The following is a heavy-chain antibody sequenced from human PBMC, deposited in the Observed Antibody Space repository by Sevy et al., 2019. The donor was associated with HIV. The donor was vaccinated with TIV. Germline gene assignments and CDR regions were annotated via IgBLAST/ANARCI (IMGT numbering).Heavy chain of an antibody. Sequence: GGSLRLSCAASGFTFSDHYMSWIRQAPGKGLEWVSYISSSGSTIYYADSVKGRFTISRDNAKNSLYLQMNSLRAEDTAVYYCARGGIAAADPTYYYYYGMDVWGQGTTVTVSS. CDR1: GFTFSDHY. CDR2: ISSSGSTI. D-gene: IGHD6-13*01. J-gene: IGHJ6*02. V-gene: IGHV3-11*01. CDR3: ARGGIAAADPTYYYYYGMDV.